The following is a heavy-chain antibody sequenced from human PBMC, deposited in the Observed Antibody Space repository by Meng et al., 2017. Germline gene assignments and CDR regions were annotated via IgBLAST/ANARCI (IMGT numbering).Heavy chain of an antibody. J-gene: IGHJ5*02. CDR1: GYTFTSYT. CDR3: VSVGAGTFVQLFDH. CDR2: INTNTGNP. D-gene: IGHD1-26*01. V-gene: IGHV7-4-1*02. Sequence: VPPVQSGVEWEDPGASGKLSCKASGYTFTSYTRNWVRQAPGQGLEWMGWINTNTGNPTYDHSSTGRFVFSLDTSVSTAYLHISSLKAEDTAMDFCVSVGAGTFVQLFDHWGQGTLVTVSS.